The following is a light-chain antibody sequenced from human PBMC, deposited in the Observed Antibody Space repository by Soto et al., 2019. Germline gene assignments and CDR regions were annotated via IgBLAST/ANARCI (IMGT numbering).Light chain of an antibody. J-gene: IGKJ2*01. V-gene: IGKV2-28*01. CDR2: WGS. CDR1: QRLLHSNGYNY. Sequence: DFVMTKSPLSLPVTPGEPASISCRYSQRLLHSNGYNYLDWYLQKPGQSPQVLIYWGSNRASGVPDRFSGSGSGTDVKLKISKVEAEDVGVYYCMQALQTPYTFGQGTKREIK. CDR3: MQALQTPYT.